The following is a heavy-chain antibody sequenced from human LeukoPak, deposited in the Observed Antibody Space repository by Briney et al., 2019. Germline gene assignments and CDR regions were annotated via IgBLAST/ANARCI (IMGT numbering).Heavy chain of an antibody. CDR1: GGSISSSSYY. CDR3: ARVSLQYYYGSGSYYPNWFDP. J-gene: IGHJ5*02. V-gene: IGHV4-39*01. D-gene: IGHD3-10*01. CDR2: IYYSGST. Sequence: SETLSLTCTVSGGSISSSSYYWGWIRQPPGKGLEWIGSIYYSGSTYYNPSLKSRVTISVDTSKNQFSLKLSSVTAADTAVYYCARVSLQYYYGSGSYYPNWFDPWGQGTLVTVSS.